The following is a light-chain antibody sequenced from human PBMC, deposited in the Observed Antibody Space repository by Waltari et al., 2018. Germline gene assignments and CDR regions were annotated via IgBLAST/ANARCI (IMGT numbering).Light chain of an antibody. Sequence: EVVLTQSRGTLSLSPAERATLSCRASQSVGKYLAWYQEKPGQAPRLLIYHASTRAPGIPDRFSGSGSGTDFSLTISRLEPEDFAVYYCQKYDYLPATFGQGTKVEIK. CDR2: HAS. CDR3: QKYDYLPAT. J-gene: IGKJ1*01. V-gene: IGKV3-20*01. CDR1: QSVGKY.